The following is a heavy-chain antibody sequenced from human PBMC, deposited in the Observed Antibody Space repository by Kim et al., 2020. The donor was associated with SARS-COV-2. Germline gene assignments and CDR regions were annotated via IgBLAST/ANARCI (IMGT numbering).Heavy chain of an antibody. CDR1: GGSFSGYY. J-gene: IGHJ4*02. Sequence: SETLSLTCAVYGGSFSGYYWSWIRQPPGKGLEWIGEINHSGSTNYNPSLKSRVTISVDTSKNQFSLKLSSVTAADTAVYYCARGWNPPSHFYYWGQGSLV. V-gene: IGHV4-34*01. D-gene: IGHD1-1*01. CDR3: ARGWNPPSHFYY. CDR2: INHSGST.